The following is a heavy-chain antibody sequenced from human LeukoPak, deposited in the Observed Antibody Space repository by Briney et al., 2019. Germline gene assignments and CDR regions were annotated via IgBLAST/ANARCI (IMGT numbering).Heavy chain of an antibody. V-gene: IGHV4-39*01. CDR3: ARQGVVPAAMTNWIDP. Sequence: PSETLSLTCTVSGGSISSSSYHWGWIRQPPGKGLEWIGNIYYSGSTYYNPSLKSRVTISVDTSKNQFSLKLSSVTAADTAVYYCARQGVVPAAMTNWIDPWGQGTLVTVSS. CDR2: IYYSGST. CDR1: GGSISSSSYH. J-gene: IGHJ5*02. D-gene: IGHD2-2*01.